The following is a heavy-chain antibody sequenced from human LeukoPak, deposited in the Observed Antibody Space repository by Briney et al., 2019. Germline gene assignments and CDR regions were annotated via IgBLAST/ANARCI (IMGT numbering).Heavy chain of an antibody. D-gene: IGHD3-22*01. J-gene: IGHJ4*02. CDR2: ISAYNGNT. Sequence: ASVKVSCKASGYTFTSYGISWVRQAPGQGLEWMGWISAYNGNTNYAQKLQGRVTMTTDTSTSTAYMELRSLRSDDTAVYYCARGLGPDYYDSSGPDYWGQGTLVTVSS. CDR3: ARGLGPDYYDSSGPDY. CDR1: GYTFTSYG. V-gene: IGHV1-18*01.